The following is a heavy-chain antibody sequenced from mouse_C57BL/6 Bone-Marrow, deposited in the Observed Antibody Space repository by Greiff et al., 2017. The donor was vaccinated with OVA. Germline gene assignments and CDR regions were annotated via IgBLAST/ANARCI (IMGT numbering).Heavy chain of an antibody. CDR3: ARYIPGDYAMGY. CDR2: IRNKANGYTT. Sequence: EVHLVESGGGLVQPGGSLSLSCAASGFTFTDYYMSWVRQPPGKALEWLGFIRNKANGYTTEYSASVKGRITISRDNSQSILYLQMNALKAEDSATYYCARYIPGDYAMGYWGQGTTVTVSS. J-gene: IGHJ4*01. CDR1: GFTFTDYY. V-gene: IGHV7-3*01.